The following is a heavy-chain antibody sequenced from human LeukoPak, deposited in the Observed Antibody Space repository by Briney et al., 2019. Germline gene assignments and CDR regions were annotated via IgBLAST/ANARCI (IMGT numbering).Heavy chain of an antibody. CDR2: IYTSGST. D-gene: IGHD5-24*01. J-gene: IGHJ5*02. V-gene: IGHV4-4*07. CDR1: GGSISSYY. CDR3: ARDRVEIEGNWFDP. Sequence: SETLSLTCTVSGGSISSYYWSWIRQPAGKGLEWIGRIYTSGSTNYNPSLKSRVTMSVDTSKNQFSLKLSSVTAADTAVYYCARDRVEIEGNWFDPWGQGTLVTVSS.